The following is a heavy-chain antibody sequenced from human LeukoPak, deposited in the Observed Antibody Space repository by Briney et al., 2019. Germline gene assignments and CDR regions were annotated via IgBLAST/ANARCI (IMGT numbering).Heavy chain of an antibody. CDR1: GVSISGGNYH. D-gene: IGHD3-3*01. V-gene: IGHV4-61*02. CDR3: TRDLTQYYDVWSGSHGFDI. CDR2: IYSSGAT. J-gene: IGHJ3*02. Sequence: SETLSLTCSVSGVSISGGNYHWSWIRQPAGKGLEWIGRIYSSGATNYNPSFKRRATISEDTSKNQFSLKLTSVTAADTAVYYCTRDLTQYYDVWSGSHGFDIWGQGTMVIVSS.